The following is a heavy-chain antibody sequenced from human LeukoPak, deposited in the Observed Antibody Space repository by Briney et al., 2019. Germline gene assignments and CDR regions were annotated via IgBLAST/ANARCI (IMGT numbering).Heavy chain of an antibody. CDR1: GGSISNVNYH. CDR3: ARISSFGAFDT. CDR2: VYSSGNT. V-gene: IGHV4-61*02. D-gene: IGHD3-16*02. Sequence: PSETLSLTCSASGGSISNVNYHWSWIRQPAGKGLEWIGRVYSSGNTNYNPSVKSRVTISVDTSKNQFFLKLSSVTGADTAVYYCARISSFGAFDTWGQGTMVTVSS. J-gene: IGHJ3*02.